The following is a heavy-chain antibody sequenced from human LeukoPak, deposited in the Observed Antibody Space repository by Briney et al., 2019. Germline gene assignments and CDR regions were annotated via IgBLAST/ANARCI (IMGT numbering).Heavy chain of an antibody. V-gene: IGHV3-21*01. CDR3: ARDGSGSYYNEGDAFDI. CDR1: GFTFSSYS. CDR2: ISSSSSYI. Sequence: GGSLRLSCAASGFTFSSYSMNWVRQAPGKGLEWVSSISSSSSYIYYADSVKGRFTISRDNAKNSLYLQMNSLRAEDTAVYYCARDGSGSYYNEGDAFDIWGQGTMVTVSS. J-gene: IGHJ3*02. D-gene: IGHD3-10*01.